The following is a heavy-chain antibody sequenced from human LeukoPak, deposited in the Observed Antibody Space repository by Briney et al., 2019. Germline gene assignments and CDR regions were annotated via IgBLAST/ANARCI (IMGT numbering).Heavy chain of an antibody. V-gene: IGHV4-34*01. D-gene: IGHD6-19*01. CDR3: ARKAVAGPFDY. CDR2: INHSGST. Sequence: SETLSLTCAVYGGSFSGYYWSWIRQPPGKGLEWIGEINHSGSTNYNPSLKSRVTISVDTSKNQFSLKLSSVTAADTAVYYCARKAVAGPFDYWGQGTLVTVSS. CDR1: GGSFSGYY. J-gene: IGHJ4*02.